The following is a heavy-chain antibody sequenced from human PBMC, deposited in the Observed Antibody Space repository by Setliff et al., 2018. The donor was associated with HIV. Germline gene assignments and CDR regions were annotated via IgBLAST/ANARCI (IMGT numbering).Heavy chain of an antibody. Sequence: SVKVSCKASGGTFSNYGTSWVRQAPGQGLEWMGGIIPISGTVNYAQKFQGRVTITTDESTSTAYMELSSLRSEDTAVYYCARDFGGYCSSMSCPGLFDPWGQGTLVTVSS. CDR2: IIPISGTV. D-gene: IGHD2-2*01. CDR1: GGTFSNYG. CDR3: ARDFGGYCSSMSCPGLFDP. J-gene: IGHJ5*02. V-gene: IGHV1-69*05.